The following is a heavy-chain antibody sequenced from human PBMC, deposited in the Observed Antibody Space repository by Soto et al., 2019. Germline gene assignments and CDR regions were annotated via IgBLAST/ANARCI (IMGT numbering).Heavy chain of an antibody. CDR2: IIPIYGTA. Sequence: QVQLVQSGAEVKKPGSSVKVSCKASGGTFSSYAISWVRQAPGQGLEWMGGIIPIYGTANYAQKFQGRVTITADESTITAHMELSRLRSEDTAVYYCARDWGYCGGDCYSGLDYWGQGTLVTVSS. V-gene: IGHV1-69*12. CDR3: ARDWGYCGGDCYSGLDY. D-gene: IGHD2-21*02. J-gene: IGHJ4*02. CDR1: GGTFSSYA.